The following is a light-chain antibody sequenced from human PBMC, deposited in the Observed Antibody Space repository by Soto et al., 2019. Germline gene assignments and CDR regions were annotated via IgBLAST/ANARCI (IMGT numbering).Light chain of an antibody. V-gene: IGKV3-20*01. Sequence: EIVMTQSPATLSVSPGERVTLSCRASQGVSSDLAWYQQKPGQAPRLLIYGASTRAAGIPDRFTGRGSGTHFTLAISRLEPEDFAVYYCHQFGDSPQTFGQGTTVEV. CDR3: HQFGDSPQT. CDR1: QGVSSD. J-gene: IGKJ1*01. CDR2: GAS.